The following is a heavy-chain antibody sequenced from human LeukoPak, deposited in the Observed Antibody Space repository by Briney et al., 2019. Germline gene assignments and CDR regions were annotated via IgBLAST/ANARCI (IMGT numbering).Heavy chain of an antibody. D-gene: IGHD6-19*01. Sequence: ESGPTLVNPTQTLTLTCTFSGFSLSDTAVGVHWIRRPPGKALEWLALAYWNDDNKYSPSLRSRLTVTKDSSKNQVVLTMTNMDPEDTATYYCTHSSGWTTDFWGQGILVTVSS. V-gene: IGHV2-5*01. J-gene: IGHJ4*02. CDR1: GFSLSDTAVG. CDR2: AYWNDDN. CDR3: THSSGWTTDF.